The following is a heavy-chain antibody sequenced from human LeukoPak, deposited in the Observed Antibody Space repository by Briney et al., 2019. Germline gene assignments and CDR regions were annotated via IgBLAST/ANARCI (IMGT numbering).Heavy chain of an antibody. D-gene: IGHD2-2*02. CDR2: ISSSSSTI. V-gene: IGHV3-48*01. CDR1: GFTFSSYS. J-gene: IGHJ5*02. Sequence: GGSLRLSCAASGFTFSSYSMNWVRQAPGKGLEWVSYISSSSSTIYYADSVKGRFTISRDNAKNSLYLQMNSLRAEDTAVYYCARDVYRNWSDPWGQGTLVTVSS. CDR3: ARDVYRNWSDP.